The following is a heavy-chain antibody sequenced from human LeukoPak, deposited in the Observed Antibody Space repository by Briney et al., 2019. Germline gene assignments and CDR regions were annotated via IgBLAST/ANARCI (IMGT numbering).Heavy chain of an antibody. CDR2: ISASGGT. CDR3: ARSPHNSAWYEKWFDP. D-gene: IGHD6-19*01. J-gene: IGHJ5*02. Sequence: SETLSLTCAVYGGSFSTYYWSWIRQPPGKGLEWIADISASGGTNYNPSLESRVTVSMDSSKNQFSLKLSSVTAADTAVFYCARSPHNSAWYEKWFDPWGQGTLVTVSS. CDR1: GGSFSTYY. V-gene: IGHV4-4*08.